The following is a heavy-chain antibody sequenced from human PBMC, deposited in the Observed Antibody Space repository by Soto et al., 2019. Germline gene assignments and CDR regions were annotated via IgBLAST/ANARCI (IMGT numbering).Heavy chain of an antibody. Sequence: ASVKVSCKASGYTFTGYYMHWVRQAPGQGLEWMGWINPNSGGTNYAQKFQGWVTMTRDTSISTAYMELSRLRSDDTAVYYCARDSYGSVPGGNWFDPWGQVTLVTVSS. CDR2: INPNSGGT. D-gene: IGHD3-10*01. CDR3: ARDSYGSVPGGNWFDP. V-gene: IGHV1-2*04. CDR1: GYTFTGYY. J-gene: IGHJ5*02.